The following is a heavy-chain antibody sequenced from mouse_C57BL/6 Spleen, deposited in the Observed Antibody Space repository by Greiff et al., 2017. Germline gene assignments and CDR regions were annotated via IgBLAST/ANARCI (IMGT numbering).Heavy chain of an antibody. Sequence: VQRVESGAELARPGASVKMSCKASGYTFTSYTMHWVKQRPGQGLEWIGYINPSSGYTKYNQKFKDKATLTADKSSSTAYMQLSSLTSEDSAVYYCAGNWDDFDYWGQGTTLTVSS. J-gene: IGHJ2*01. D-gene: IGHD4-1*01. CDR3: AGNWDDFDY. CDR1: GYTFTSYT. V-gene: IGHV1-4*01. CDR2: INPSSGYT.